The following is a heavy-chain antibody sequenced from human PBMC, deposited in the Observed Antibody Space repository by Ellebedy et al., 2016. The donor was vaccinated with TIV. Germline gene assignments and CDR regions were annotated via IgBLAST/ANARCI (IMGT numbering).Heavy chain of an antibody. CDR3: ARQGERPFDF. CDR1: GYSFTTYW. J-gene: IGHJ4*02. D-gene: IGHD1-1*01. CDR2: IYTCDSETIT. V-gene: IGHV5-51*01. Sequence: GESLKISCKASGYSFTTYWIGWVRQMPGIGLQWMGIIYTCDSETITRYSPSFQSHVTISVDNSINTAYLQWSSLKASEPAMYYSARQGERPFDFWGQGTLVTVSS.